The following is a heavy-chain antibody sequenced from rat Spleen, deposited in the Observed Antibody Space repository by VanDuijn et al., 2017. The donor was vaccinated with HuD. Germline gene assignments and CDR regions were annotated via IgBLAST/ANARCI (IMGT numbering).Heavy chain of an antibody. D-gene: IGHD2-3*01. J-gene: IGHJ2*01. Sequence: QVHLKESGPGLVLPSQTLPLTCTVSGFSLTSFGVSWVRQPPGKGLEWIGAIWNGGTTDYNSTLKSRLSISRDISKNQVLLKMNSLQTEDTAMYFCVRSGYTFDYWGQGVMVTVSS. CDR2: IWNGGTT. V-gene: IGHV2-16*01. CDR3: VRSGYTFDY. CDR1: GFSLTSFG.